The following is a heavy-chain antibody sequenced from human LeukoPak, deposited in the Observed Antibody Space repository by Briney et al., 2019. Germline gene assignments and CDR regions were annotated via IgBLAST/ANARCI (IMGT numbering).Heavy chain of an antibody. CDR1: GYTFTSYD. Sequence: ASVKVSCKASGYTFTSYDINWVRQAPGQGLEWMGWINTNTGNPTYAQGFTGRFVFSLDTSVSTAYLQISSLKAEDTAVYYCAREGTDYYGSGSYTPFDYWGQGTLVTVSS. CDR2: INTNTGNP. V-gene: IGHV7-4-1*02. J-gene: IGHJ4*02. CDR3: AREGTDYYGSGSYTPFDY. D-gene: IGHD3-10*01.